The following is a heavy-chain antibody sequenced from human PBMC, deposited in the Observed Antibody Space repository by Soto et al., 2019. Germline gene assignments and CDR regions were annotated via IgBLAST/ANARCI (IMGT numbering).Heavy chain of an antibody. D-gene: IGHD2-15*01. CDR1: GGTFSSYA. Sequence: SVKVSCKASGGTFSSYAISCVLQSPLQWLDWMGGIIPIFGTANYAQKFQGRVTITADKSTSTAYMELSSLRSEDTAVYYCAREERLGYCSGGSCYHYYYYGMDDWGQGTTVTVSS. CDR3: AREERLGYCSGGSCYHYYYYGMDD. CDR2: IIPIFGTA. J-gene: IGHJ6*02. V-gene: IGHV1-69*06.